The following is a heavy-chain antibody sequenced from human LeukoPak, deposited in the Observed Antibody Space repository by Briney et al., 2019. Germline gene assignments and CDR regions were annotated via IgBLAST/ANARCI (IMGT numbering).Heavy chain of an antibody. CDR2: IYYSGST. D-gene: IGHD3-10*01. CDR1: GGSISSSSYY. V-gene: IGHV4-39*01. Sequence: SETLSLTCTVSGGSISSSSYYWGSIRQPPGKGLEWIGSIYYSGSTYYNPSLKSRGPISGDTSKIQFYLMLSSVTAAGTAVYYCARRPQVVRGVIAPFYFDYWGQGTLVTVSS. CDR3: ARRPQVVRGVIAPFYFDY. J-gene: IGHJ4*02.